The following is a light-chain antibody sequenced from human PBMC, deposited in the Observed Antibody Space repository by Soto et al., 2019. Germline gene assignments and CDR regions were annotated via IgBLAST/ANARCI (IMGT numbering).Light chain of an antibody. J-gene: IGLJ3*02. Sequence: QSVLTQPASVSGSPGQSITISCTGSSTDIGGYNYVSWYQQHPGKVPKIIIYDVTHRPSGVSDRFSGSKSGITASLTISGLQTEDEADYYCCSYTSSNTMVFGGGTKLTVL. CDR2: DVT. CDR1: STDIGGYNY. CDR3: CSYTSSNTMV. V-gene: IGLV2-14*03.